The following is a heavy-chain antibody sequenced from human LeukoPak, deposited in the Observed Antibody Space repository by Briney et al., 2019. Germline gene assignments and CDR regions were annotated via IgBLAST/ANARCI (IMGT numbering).Heavy chain of an antibody. J-gene: IGHJ4*02. D-gene: IGHD5-24*01. CDR3: AKGDGYVVYY. CDR2: IRYDGSNK. Sequence: GRSLRLSCAASGFTFSNYAMHWVRQAPGKGLEWVAFIRYDGSNKYYADSVKGRFTISRDNSQNTLYLQMNSLRAEDTAVYYCAKGDGYVVYYWGQGTLVTVSS. V-gene: IGHV3-30*02. CDR1: GFTFSNYA.